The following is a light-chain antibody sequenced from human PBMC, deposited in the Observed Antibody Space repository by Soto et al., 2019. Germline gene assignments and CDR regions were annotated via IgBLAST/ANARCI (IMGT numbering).Light chain of an antibody. CDR1: QSFSNNY. Sequence: EIVLTQSPGTLSLSPGERATLSCRASQSFSNNYLAWYQHKPGQAPRLLIYGASSRATGIPDRFSGSGSGTDFTLTISRLEPEDFAVYYCQQYRDSRTFGQGTKVDIK. J-gene: IGKJ1*01. CDR3: QQYRDSRT. V-gene: IGKV3-20*01. CDR2: GAS.